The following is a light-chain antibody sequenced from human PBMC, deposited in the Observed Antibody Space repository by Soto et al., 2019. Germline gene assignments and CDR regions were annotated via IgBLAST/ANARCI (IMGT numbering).Light chain of an antibody. J-gene: IGLJ1*01. Sequence: QSVLTQPASVSGSRGQSITIPCTGTSGDVGSYNLVSWYQQHPGKAPKLLIYEVTERPSGVSNRFSGSKSGNTASLTISGLQPDDEADYYCCSYAGNSEVFGTGTKVTVL. CDR2: EVT. CDR3: CSYAGNSEV. V-gene: IGLV2-23*02. CDR1: SGDVGSYNL.